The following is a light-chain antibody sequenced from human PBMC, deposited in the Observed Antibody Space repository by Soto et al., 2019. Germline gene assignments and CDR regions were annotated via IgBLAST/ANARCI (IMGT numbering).Light chain of an antibody. CDR1: RGISSY. J-gene: IGKJ5*01. CDR3: QQLNSYPQT. V-gene: IGKV1-9*01. Sequence: IQLTQSPSSLSASVGDRVTITCQASRGISSYLAWCQQKPGKPPKLLVYSASTLQSGVPSRFSGSGSGPDFTLTISSLQPEDSATYFCQQLNSYPQTFGQGTRLENK. CDR2: SAS.